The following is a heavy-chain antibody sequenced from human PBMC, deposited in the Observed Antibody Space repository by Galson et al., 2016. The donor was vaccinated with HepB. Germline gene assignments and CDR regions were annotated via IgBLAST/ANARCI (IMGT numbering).Heavy chain of an antibody. CDR2: ISYDGSNK. D-gene: IGHD3-3*01. CDR3: AKGYYEFWRGYYTYFDY. Sequence: SLRLSCAASGFTFSSYGMHWVRQAPGKGLEWVAVISYDGSNKYYADSVKGRFTISRDNSKNTLYLQMNSLRAEDTAVYYCAKGYYEFWRGYYTYFDYWGQGTLVTVSS. J-gene: IGHJ4*02. CDR1: GFTFSSYG. V-gene: IGHV3-30*18.